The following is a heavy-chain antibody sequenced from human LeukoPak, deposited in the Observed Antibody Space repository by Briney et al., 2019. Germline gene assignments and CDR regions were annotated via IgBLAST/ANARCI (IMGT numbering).Heavy chain of an antibody. CDR2: ISANGGNT. CDR1: GFTFSSYA. CDR3: AKGTEGSGWGYYFDY. D-gene: IGHD6-19*01. V-gene: IGHV3-23*01. Sequence: GGSLRLSCAASGFTFSSYAMSWVRQAPGKGLEWVSGISANGGNTYYEDSVRGRFTISRDNSKNTLYLQMNSLRGEDTAVYHCAKGTEGSGWGYYFDYWGQGTLVTVSS. J-gene: IGHJ4*02.